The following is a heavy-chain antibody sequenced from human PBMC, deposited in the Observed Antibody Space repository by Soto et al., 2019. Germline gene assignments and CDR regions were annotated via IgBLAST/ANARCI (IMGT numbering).Heavy chain of an antibody. V-gene: IGHV3-33*01. Sequence: PGGSLRLSCATSGFTFSGFVMQWVRQAPGKGLEWVAVIWYDGSHKYYADSLKGRFTISRDDSKNTLYLQMNNLRVEDTAMYYCIRGSYCTTTTCYNLGWFAPWGQGTLVTVSS. CDR1: GFTFSGFV. CDR3: IRGSYCTTTTCYNLGWFAP. D-gene: IGHD2-2*02. J-gene: IGHJ5*02. CDR2: IWYDGSHK.